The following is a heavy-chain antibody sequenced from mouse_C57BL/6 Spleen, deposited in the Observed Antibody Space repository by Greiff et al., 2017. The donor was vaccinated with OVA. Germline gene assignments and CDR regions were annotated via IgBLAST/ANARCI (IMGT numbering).Heavy chain of an antibody. V-gene: IGHV2-5*01. CDR2: IWRGGST. CDR3: AKMGGDCGAFAY. Sequence: VQLQQSGPGLVQPSQCLSITCTVSGFSLTSYGVHWVRQSPGKGLEWLGVIWRGGSTDYNAAFMPRLSLIKDNSKSQVFFKMNSLQADDTAIYDSAKMGGDCGAFAYWGQGTLVTVSA. D-gene: IGHD1-1*02. CDR1: GFSLTSYG. J-gene: IGHJ3*01.